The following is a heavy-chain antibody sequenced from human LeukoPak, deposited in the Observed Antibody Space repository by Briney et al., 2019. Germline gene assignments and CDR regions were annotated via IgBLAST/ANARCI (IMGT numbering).Heavy chain of an antibody. V-gene: IGHV4-4*07. CDR3: ARDWGVVPSLLNAFDI. Sequence: SETLSLTCTVSGGSISSYYWSWIRQPAGKGLEWIGRIYTSGSTNYNPSLKSRATMSVDTSKNQFSLKLSSVTAADTAVYYCARDWGVVPSLLNAFDIWGQGTMVTVSS. CDR1: GGSISSYY. J-gene: IGHJ3*02. D-gene: IGHD2-2*01. CDR2: IYTSGST.